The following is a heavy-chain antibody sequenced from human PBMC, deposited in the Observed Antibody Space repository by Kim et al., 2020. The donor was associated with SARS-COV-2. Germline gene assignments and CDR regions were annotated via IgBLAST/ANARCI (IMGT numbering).Heavy chain of an antibody. CDR1: GYTLTELS. CDR3: ATTPPYYYDSSGYYSGWFDP. D-gene: IGHD3-22*01. J-gene: IGHJ5*02. CDR2: FDPEDGET. Sequence: SVKVSCKVSGYTLTELSMHWVRQAPGKGLEWMGGFDPEDGETIYAQKFQGRVTMTEDTSTDTAYMELSSLRSEDTAVYYCATTPPYYYDSSGYYSGWFDPWGQGTLVTVSS. V-gene: IGHV1-24*01.